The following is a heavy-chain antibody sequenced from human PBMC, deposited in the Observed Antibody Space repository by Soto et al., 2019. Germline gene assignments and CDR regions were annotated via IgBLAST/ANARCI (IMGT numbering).Heavy chain of an antibody. CDR2: ISGDNGNT. D-gene: IGHD3-10*01. J-gene: IGHJ4*02. V-gene: IGHV1-18*01. CDR1: GYTFTTYG. CDR3: ARDRGVLQRFGETNDY. Sequence: QVQLVQSGAEVKKPGASVKVSCKASGYTFTTYGITWVRQAPGQGLEWMGWISGDNGNTNYAQKLQGRVTMTTDTSTSTAYMELRNLRSDDTAVYYCARDRGVLQRFGETNDYWGQGTLVTVSS.